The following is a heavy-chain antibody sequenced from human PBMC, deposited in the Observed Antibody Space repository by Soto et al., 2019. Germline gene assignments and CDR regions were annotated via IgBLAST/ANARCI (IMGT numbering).Heavy chain of an antibody. CDR1: GGSINKNY. CDR2: IYHSGST. J-gene: IGHJ5*02. V-gene: IGHV4-59*03. CDR3: ATFGGAYGTNNWFDP. D-gene: IGHD3-16*01. Sequence: SETLSLTCTVSGGSINKNYWGWIRQSPGKGLEWIGHIYHSGSTKYNSSLKSRVVISIDASRNQFSLRLTSVTAADTAIYYCATFGGAYGTNNWFDPLGQRALVTVSP.